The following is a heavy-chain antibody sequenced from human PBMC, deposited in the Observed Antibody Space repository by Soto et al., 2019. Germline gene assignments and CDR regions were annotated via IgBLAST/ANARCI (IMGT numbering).Heavy chain of an antibody. V-gene: IGHV4-59*01. J-gene: IGHJ4*02. D-gene: IGHD2-15*01. CDR2: IHYTGTT. CDR1: RGSINNSY. Sequence: PSETLSLTCTVSRGSINNSYWTWIRQPPGKRLEWIGYIHYTGTTNHNPSLRGRVTMSVDTSNNQFSLKLSSVTAADTAVYYCVRVANGGLSDYWGSGNMLTVS. CDR3: VRVANGGLSDY.